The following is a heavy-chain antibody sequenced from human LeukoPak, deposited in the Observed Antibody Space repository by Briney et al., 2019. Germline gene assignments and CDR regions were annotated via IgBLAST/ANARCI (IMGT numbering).Heavy chain of an antibody. D-gene: IGHD1-26*01. V-gene: IGHV3-15*01. CDR1: GFTFSNAW. CDR3: TTPHSGSYWEYFQH. Sequence: GGSLRLSCAASGFTFSNAWMSWVRQAPGKGLEWVGRIKSKTDGGTTDYAAPVRGRFTISRDDSKNTLYLQMNSLKTEDTAVYYCTTPHSGSYWEYFQHWGQGTLVTVSS. CDR2: IKSKTDGGTT. J-gene: IGHJ1*01.